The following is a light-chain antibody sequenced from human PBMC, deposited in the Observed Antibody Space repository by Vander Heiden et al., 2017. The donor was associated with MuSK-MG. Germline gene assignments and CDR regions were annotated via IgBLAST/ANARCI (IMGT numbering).Light chain of an antibody. CDR3: QVWDSTSDQVV. CDR1: NIGRYS. CDR2: YNS. Sequence: SYVLTQPPSVSVAPVRTARLTCGGTNIGRYSVHWYQQKPGQAPVLVIYYNSDRPSGIPERFSGSNSGNTATLTISRVEAGDEADYYCQVWDSTSDQVVFGGGTKLTVL. J-gene: IGLJ2*01. V-gene: IGLV3-21*04.